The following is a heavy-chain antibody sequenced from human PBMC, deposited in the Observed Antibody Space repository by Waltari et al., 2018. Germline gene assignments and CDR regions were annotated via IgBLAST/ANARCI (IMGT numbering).Heavy chain of an antibody. CDR2: NYHSGST. V-gene: IGHV4-30-2*01. J-gene: IGHJ4*02. CDR3: ARRYSSSWYEYYFDY. Sequence: QLQLQESGSGLVKPSQTLSLTCAVSGGSISSGGYSWSWIRQPPGKGLEWIGYNYHSGSTYYNPSPKGRVTISVDRSKNQFSLKLSSVTAADTAVYYCARRYSSSWYEYYFDYWGQGTLVTVSS. D-gene: IGHD6-13*01. CDR1: GGSISSGGYS.